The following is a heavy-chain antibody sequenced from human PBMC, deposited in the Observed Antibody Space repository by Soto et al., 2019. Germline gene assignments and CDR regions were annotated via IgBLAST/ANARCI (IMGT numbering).Heavy chain of an antibody. Sequence: EVQLVESGGGLVKPGGSLRISCAASGFNFSRYEMNLVRQAPGKGLEWVSSISSSSDYLYYADSVKGRSTISRDNAKKSLYLQMNSLRAEDTAIYYCAGIYATRDWFDPLGQGTLVIVSS. V-gene: IGHV3-21*01. CDR2: ISSSSDYL. D-gene: IGHD5-12*01. J-gene: IGHJ5*02. CDR3: AGIYATRDWFDP. CDR1: GFNFSRYE.